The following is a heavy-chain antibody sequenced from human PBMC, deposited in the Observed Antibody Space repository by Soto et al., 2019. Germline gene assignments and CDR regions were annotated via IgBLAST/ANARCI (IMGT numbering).Heavy chain of an antibody. Sequence: SETLSLTCTVAGVSISSYYRSWIRQPPGKGLEWIGYIYYSGSTNYNPSLKSRVTISVDTSKNQFSLKLSSVTAADTAVYYCARSPDWNPYYFDYWGQGTLVTVSS. V-gene: IGHV4-59*01. CDR1: GVSISSYY. D-gene: IGHD1-1*01. J-gene: IGHJ4*02. CDR3: ARSPDWNPYYFDY. CDR2: IYYSGST.